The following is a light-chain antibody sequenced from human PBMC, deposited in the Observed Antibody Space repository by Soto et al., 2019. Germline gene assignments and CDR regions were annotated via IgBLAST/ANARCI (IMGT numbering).Light chain of an antibody. Sequence: IQMTQSPSSLSASIGDTFTITCRASQTIDRYLNWFQQKSGQAPKLLMNAASSLRSGVPSRFSASGSGTDFTLTISSLQPEAYATYYCQQSYNAPFNFGPGTKVDIK. CDR2: AAS. V-gene: IGKV1-39*01. CDR1: QTIDRY. J-gene: IGKJ3*01. CDR3: QQSYNAPFN.